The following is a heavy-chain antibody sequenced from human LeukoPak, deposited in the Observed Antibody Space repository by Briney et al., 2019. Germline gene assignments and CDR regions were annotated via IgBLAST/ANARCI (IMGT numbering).Heavy chain of an antibody. CDR3: ARVSYFGSGSYSWYFDL. D-gene: IGHD3-10*01. CDR1: GYTFTGYY. V-gene: IGHV1-2*02. CDR2: INPNSGGT. J-gene: IGHJ2*01. Sequence: GASVKVSCKASGYTFTGYYIHWVRQAPGQGLEWMGWINPNSGGTNYAQKFQGRVTMTRDMSISTAYMELRRLRSDDTAMYYCARVSYFGSGSYSWYFDLWGRGTLVTVSS.